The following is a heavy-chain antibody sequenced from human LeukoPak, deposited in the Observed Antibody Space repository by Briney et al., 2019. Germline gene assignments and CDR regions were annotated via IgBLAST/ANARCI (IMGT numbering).Heavy chain of an antibody. Sequence: SETLSLTCTVSGYSISTSNWWGWIRQPPGKGLEWIGYIYYSGSTNYNPSLKSRVTISVDTSKNQFSLKLSSVTAADTAVYYCARGHDILTGLDYWGQGTLVTVSS. CDR3: ARGHDILTGLDY. CDR1: GYSISTSNW. V-gene: IGHV4-28*03. J-gene: IGHJ4*02. CDR2: IYYSGST. D-gene: IGHD3-9*01.